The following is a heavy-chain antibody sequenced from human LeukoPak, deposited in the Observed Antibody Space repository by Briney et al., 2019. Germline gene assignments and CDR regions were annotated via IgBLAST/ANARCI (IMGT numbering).Heavy chain of an antibody. CDR1: GGSISSSSYY. J-gene: IGHJ5*02. CDR2: IYYSGST. V-gene: IGHV4-39*07. D-gene: IGHD6-13*01. CDR3: ARDGRPPAYSSSWYDPTPREHWFDP. Sequence: SETLSLTCTVSGGSISSSSYYWGWIRQPPGKGLEWIGSIYYSGSTYYNPSLKSRVTISVDTSKNQFSLKLSSVTAADTAVYYCARDGRPPAYSSSWYDPTPREHWFDPWGQGTLVTVSS.